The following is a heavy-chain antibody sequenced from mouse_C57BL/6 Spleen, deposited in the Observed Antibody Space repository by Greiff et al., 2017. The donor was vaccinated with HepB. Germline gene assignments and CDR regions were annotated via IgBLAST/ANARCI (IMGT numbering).Heavy chain of an antibody. CDR1: GYTFTSYW. Sequence: QVQLKQPGAELVMPGASVKLSCKASGYTFTSYWMHWVKQRPGQGLEWIGEIDPSDSYTNYNQKFKGKSTLTVDKSSSTAYMQLSSLTSEDSAVYYCARSGITTAPWFAYWGQGTLVTVSA. J-gene: IGHJ3*01. V-gene: IGHV1-69*01. CDR2: IDPSDSYT. D-gene: IGHD1-2*01. CDR3: ARSGITTAPWFAY.